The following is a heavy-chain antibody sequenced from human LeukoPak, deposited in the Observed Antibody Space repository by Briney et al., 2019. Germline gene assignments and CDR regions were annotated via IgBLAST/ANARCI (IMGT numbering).Heavy chain of an antibody. D-gene: IGHD6-19*01. CDR3: ARDLTIAVTGY. V-gene: IGHV3-7*01. J-gene: IGHJ4*02. Sequence: GGSLRLSCGASGFTFSSYWMSWLRHAPGKGLEWVANIKQDGSEKYYVDSVKGRFTISRDNAKNSLYLQKNSLRAEDTAVYYCARDLTIAVTGYWGQGTLVTVSS. CDR1: GFTFSSYW. CDR2: IKQDGSEK.